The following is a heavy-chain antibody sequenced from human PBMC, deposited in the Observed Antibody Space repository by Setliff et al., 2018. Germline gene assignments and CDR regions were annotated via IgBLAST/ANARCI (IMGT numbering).Heavy chain of an antibody. J-gene: IGHJ4*02. CDR2: IYHSGST. CDR3: ARVRNTQNGFFDY. Sequence: SETLSLTCTVSGYSISSGYYWGWIRQPPGKGLEWIGSIYHSGSTDYNPSLKSRVTISVDTSKNQFSLRLTSVTAADTAIYYCARVRNTQNGFFDYWSQGTLVTVSS. D-gene: IGHD1-1*01. V-gene: IGHV4-38-2*02. CDR1: GYSISSGYY.